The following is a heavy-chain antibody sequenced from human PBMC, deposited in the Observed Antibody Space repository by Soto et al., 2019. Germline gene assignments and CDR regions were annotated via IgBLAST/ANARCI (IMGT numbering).Heavy chain of an antibody. D-gene: IGHD6-13*01. Sequence: LSETLSLTCTVSGGAFSSGSYYWSWIRQPPGEVLEWIRYIYYSGSTNYNPSLKSRVTISVDKSKNQFYLKLSSVTAADTAVYYCARASWGSSWTADFDYWGQGTLVTVSS. J-gene: IGHJ4*02. V-gene: IGHV4-61*01. CDR2: IYYSGST. CDR3: ARASWGSSWTADFDY. CDR1: GGAFSSGSYY.